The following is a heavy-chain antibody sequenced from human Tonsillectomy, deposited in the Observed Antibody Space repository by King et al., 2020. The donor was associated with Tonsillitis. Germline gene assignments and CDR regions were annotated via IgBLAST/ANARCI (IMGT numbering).Heavy chain of an antibody. J-gene: IGHJ4*02. CDR3: AGHVQSPSGNYYEDY. D-gene: IGHD3-22*01. CDR1: GGSITSYY. V-gene: IGHV4-59*08. Sequence: VQLQESGPGLVEPSETLSLTCSVSGGSITSYYWSWIRQPPGKGLEWIGYIYYTGTTAYSPSLKSRLTISVDTTKDQFSLKLSSVTAADTAVYYCAGHVQSPSGNYYEDYWGQGILVTVSS. CDR2: IYYTGTT.